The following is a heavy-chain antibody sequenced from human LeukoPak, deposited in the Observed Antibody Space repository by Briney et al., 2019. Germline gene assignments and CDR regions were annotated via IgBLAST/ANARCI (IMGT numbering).Heavy chain of an antibody. D-gene: IGHD3-10*01. V-gene: IGHV3-23*01. CDR3: AKDPLSSRLLWFGELPNY. J-gene: IGHJ4*02. Sequence: GGSLRLSCAASGFTFSSYAMSWVRQAPGKGLEWVSAISGSGGSTYYADSVKGRFTISRDNSKNMLYLQMNSLRAEDTAVYYCAKDPLSSRLLWFGELPNYWGQGTLVTVSS. CDR2: ISGSGGST. CDR1: GFTFSSYA.